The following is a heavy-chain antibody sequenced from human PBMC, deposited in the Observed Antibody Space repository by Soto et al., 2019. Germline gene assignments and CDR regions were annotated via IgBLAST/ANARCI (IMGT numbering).Heavy chain of an antibody. D-gene: IGHD5-12*01. V-gene: IGHV2-5*02. CDR2: IYWDDDK. CDR3: AHTGGYESFEF. Sequence: QITLKESGPTLVKPTQTLTLTCTFSGFSLSTSGVGVGWIRQPPEKALEWLALIYWDDDKLYSPSLKTRLTITKDTSNNHVVLTMTNMDPVDTATYYCAHTGGYESFEFWGQGTMVTVSS. J-gene: IGHJ4*02. CDR1: GFSLSTSGVG.